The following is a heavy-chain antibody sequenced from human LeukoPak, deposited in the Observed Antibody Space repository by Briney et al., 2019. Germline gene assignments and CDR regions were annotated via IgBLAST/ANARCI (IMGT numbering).Heavy chain of an antibody. CDR2: IIPIFGTA. CDR3: ARVLIVSGRFYYMDV. D-gene: IGHD1-26*01. J-gene: IGHJ6*03. Sequence: GASVKVSCKASGYTFTGYYMHWVRQAPGQGLEWMGGIIPIFGTANYAQKFQGRVTITADKSTSTAYMELSSLRSEDTAVYYCARVLIVSGRFYYMDVWGKGTTVTVSS. CDR1: GYTFTGYY. V-gene: IGHV1-69*06.